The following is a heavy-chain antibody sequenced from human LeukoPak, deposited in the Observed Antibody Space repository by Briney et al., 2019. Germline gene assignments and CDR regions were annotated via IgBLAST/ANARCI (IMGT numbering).Heavy chain of an antibody. J-gene: IGHJ6*03. CDR2: ISAYNGNT. V-gene: IGHV1-18*01. Sequence: GASVKVSCKASGYTFTSYGISWVRQAPGQGLEWMGWISAYNGNTNYAQKLQGRVTMTTDTSTSTAYMELRSLRSEDTAVYYCARVLGSAYYYYMDVWGKGTTVTVSS. CDR3: ARVLGSAYYYYMDV. CDR1: GYTFTSYG. D-gene: IGHD6-25*01.